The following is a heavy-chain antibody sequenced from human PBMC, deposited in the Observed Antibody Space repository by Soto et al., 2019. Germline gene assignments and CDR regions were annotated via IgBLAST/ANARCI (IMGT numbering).Heavy chain of an antibody. D-gene: IGHD1-26*01. V-gene: IGHV1-2*04. CDR2: INTNSGGT. J-gene: IGHJ5*02. Sequence: QVQLVQSGAEVKEPGASVKVTCKASGYSFAGYYMHWVRQAPGQGLEWMGWINTNSGGTTYAQKIQGWVTMTRDTSINTAYMAMSGPTSDDTAVYYCARWVGASNWFDPWGQGTLVTVSS. CDR3: ARWVGASNWFDP. CDR1: GYSFAGYY.